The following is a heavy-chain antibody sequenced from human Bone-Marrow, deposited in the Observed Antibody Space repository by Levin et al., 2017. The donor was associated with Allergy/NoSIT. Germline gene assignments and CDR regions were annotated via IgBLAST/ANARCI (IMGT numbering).Heavy chain of an antibody. CDR3: ARDMGSTSAFDI. V-gene: IGHV3-33*01. D-gene: IGHD6-6*01. J-gene: IGHJ3*02. Sequence: GESLKISCAASGFTFSSYGMHWVRQAPGKGLEWVAVIWYDGSDKYYADSVKGRFTISRDNSENTLYLQMNSLRAEDTAVYSCARDMGSTSAFDIWGQGTMVTVSS. CDR2: IWYDGSDK. CDR1: GFTFSSYG.